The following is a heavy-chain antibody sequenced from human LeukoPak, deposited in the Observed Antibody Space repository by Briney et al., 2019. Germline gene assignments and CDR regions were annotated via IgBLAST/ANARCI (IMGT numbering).Heavy chain of an antibody. J-gene: IGHJ3*01. CDR3: ARDIAPSAMPDAFDF. D-gene: IGHD2-2*01. CDR2: ISSGGTMI. Sequence: GGSLRLSCAASGFIFDSYSMNWVRQAPGKGLEWVSYISSGGTMIHYADSVRGRFAISRDNANNSLYLQMNSLRAEDTAVYYCARDIAPSAMPDAFDFWGLGAKVTVSS. CDR1: GFIFDSYS. V-gene: IGHV3-48*01.